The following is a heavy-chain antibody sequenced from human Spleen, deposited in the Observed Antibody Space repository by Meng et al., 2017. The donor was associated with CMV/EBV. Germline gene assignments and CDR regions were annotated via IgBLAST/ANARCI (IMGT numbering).Heavy chain of an antibody. V-gene: IGHV4-59*01. J-gene: IGHJ3*02. CDR1: GGSISSYY. CDR3: ARDTENDFNAFDI. D-gene: IGHD3-3*01. CDR2: IYYSGNT. Sequence: SETLSLTCSASGGSISSYYWSWMRQPPGKGLEWIGYIYYSGNTNYNPSLKSRVTISTDRSKNQFSLKLRSVTAADTAVYYCARDTENDFNAFDIWGRGTMVTVSS.